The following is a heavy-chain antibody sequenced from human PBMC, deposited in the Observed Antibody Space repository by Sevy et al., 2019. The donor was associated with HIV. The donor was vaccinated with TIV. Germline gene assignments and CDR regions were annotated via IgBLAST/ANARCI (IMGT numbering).Heavy chain of an antibody. CDR3: ARTSRCLGWLLPGGPDYGMDV. J-gene: IGHJ6*02. V-gene: IGHV4-38-2*02. Sequence: SETLSLTCTVSGYSISSGYYWGWIRQPPGKGLEWIGSIYHSGSTYYNPSLKSRITISVDTSKNQCSLKLSSVTVADTAMYYCARTSRCLGWLLPGGPDYGMDVWGQGTTVTVSS. CDR1: GYSISSGYY. D-gene: IGHD3-3*01. CDR2: IYHSGST.